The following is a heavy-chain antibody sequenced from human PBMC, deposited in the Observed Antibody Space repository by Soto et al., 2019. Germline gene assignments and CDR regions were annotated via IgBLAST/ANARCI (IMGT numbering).Heavy chain of an antibody. CDR3: ARGVAGSGSPLDI. D-gene: IGHD3-10*01. CDR2: IIPIFDTA. J-gene: IGHJ3*02. Sequence: QVQLVQSGAEVKKPGSSVKVSCKASGGTFSNYIIIWVRQAPGQGLEWMGGIIPIFDTANYAQRFQGRVTRTADESTSTGYMELSSLRSEDTAVYYCARGVAGSGSPLDIWVQGTMVTVSS. V-gene: IGHV1-69*12. CDR1: GGTFSNYI.